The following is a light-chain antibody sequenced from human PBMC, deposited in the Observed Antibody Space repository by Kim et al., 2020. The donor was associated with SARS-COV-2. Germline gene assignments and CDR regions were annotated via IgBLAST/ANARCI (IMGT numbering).Light chain of an antibody. CDR2: EDD. J-gene: IGLJ3*02. CDR3: QSYDSDTPWV. CDR1: SGSIASNY. Sequence: KTVTISCTRSSGSIASNYVQWYQQRPGSSPIVLIYEDDQRPYGVPDRFSGSIDSSSNFASLSISGLKTEDEADYYCQSYDSDTPWVFGGGTKL. V-gene: IGLV6-57*01.